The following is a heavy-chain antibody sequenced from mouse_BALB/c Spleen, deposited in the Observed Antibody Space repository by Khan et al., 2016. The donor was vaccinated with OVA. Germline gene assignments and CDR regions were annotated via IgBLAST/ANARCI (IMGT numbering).Heavy chain of an antibody. CDR3: ARPPYFSYVMVY. J-gene: IGHJ4*01. V-gene: IGHV9-3-1*01. CDR1: GYTFTNYG. Sequence: VESGPELMKPGETVKISCKASGYTFTNYGMNWVKQAPGKGLKWMGWINTYTGEPTYADDFKGRFAFSLETSASTAYLQINNLKNEDTATYFCARPPYFSYVMVYWGQGTSVTVSS. CDR2: INTYTGEP. D-gene: IGHD2-10*01.